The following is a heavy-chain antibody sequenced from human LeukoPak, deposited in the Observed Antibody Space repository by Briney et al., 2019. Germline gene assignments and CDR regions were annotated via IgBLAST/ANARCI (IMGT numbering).Heavy chain of an antibody. D-gene: IGHD1-14*01. V-gene: IGHV1-2*02. CDR1: GYIFTDYY. CDR2: INPNSGGT. CDR3: ARDLSLTPRRDYFDY. Sequence: ASVTVSCTASGYIFTDYYMHWVRQAPGQGLEWMGWINPNSGGTKFAQKFQGRVTMTRDTSINTAYMELSSLTSDDTAVYYCARDLSLTPRRDYFDYWGQGTLVTVSS. J-gene: IGHJ4*02.